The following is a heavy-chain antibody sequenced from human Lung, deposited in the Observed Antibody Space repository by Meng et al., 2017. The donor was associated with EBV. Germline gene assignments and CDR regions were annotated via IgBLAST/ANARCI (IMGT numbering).Heavy chain of an antibody. CDR3: ASPPLAEGNYGLDY. J-gene: IGHJ4*02. Sequence: QVQLVQSGSELKKPGXSVKVSXKASGYTFTSYAMNWVRQAPGQGLEWMGWINTNTGNPTYAQGFTGRFVFSLDTSVSTAYLQISSLKAEDTAVYYCASPPLAEGNYGLDYWGQGTLVTVSS. CDR1: GYTFTSYA. V-gene: IGHV7-4-1*02. D-gene: IGHD3-16*01. CDR2: INTNTGNP.